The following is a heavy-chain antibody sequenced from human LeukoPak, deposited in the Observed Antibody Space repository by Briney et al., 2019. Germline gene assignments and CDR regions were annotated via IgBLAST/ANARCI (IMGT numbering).Heavy chain of an antibody. J-gene: IGHJ6*03. CDR1: GFTVSSTY. V-gene: IGHV3-53*01. CDR2: IYSDGST. D-gene: IGHD3-10*01. CDR3: ARDGSYGGLTDYYYYYYMDV. Sequence: GGSLRLSCAASGFTVSSTYMSWVRQAPGKGLEWVSVIYSDGSTYYTDSVKGRFTISRDTSKNTLYLQMNSLRADDTAVYYCARDGSYGGLTDYYYYYYMDVWGKGTTVTVSS.